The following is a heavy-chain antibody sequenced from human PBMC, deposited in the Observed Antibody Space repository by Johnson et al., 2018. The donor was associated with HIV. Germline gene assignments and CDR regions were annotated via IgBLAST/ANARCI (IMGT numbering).Heavy chain of an antibody. CDR3: ARVSNHAFDI. J-gene: IGHJ3*02. Sequence: MLLVESGGGVVQSGGSLRLSCTASGFTFSNYGIHWVRQTPGKGLEWVSYISSSGSTIYYADSVKGRFTISRDNAKNSLYLQMNSLRAEDTAVYYCARVSNHAFDIWGQGTMVTVSP. CDR1: GFTFSNYG. CDR2: ISSSGSTI. V-gene: IGHV3-48*04.